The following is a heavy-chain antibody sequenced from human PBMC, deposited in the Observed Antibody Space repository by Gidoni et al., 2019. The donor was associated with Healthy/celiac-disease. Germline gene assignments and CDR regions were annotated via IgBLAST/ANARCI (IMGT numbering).Heavy chain of an antibody. Sequence: EVQLLESGGGLVPPGGSLRLSCPAPGFPFRSEAMSWVRQAPGKGLEWVSAISGSGGSTYYTDSVKGRFTISRDNSKNTLYLQMNSLRAEDTAVYYCAKTQGRTHGDYFDYWGQGTLVTVSS. CDR2: ISGSGGST. J-gene: IGHJ4*02. V-gene: IGHV3-23*01. CDR1: GFPFRSEA. CDR3: AKTQGRTHGDYFDY. D-gene: IGHD4-17*01.